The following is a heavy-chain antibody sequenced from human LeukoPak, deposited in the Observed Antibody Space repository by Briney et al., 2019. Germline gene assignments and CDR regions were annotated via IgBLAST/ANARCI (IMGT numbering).Heavy chain of an antibody. CDR2: ISYNGSNK. J-gene: IGHJ4*02. D-gene: IGHD1-1*01. CDR1: GFTFSSYA. Sequence: PGGSLRLSCAASGFTFSSYAMHWVRQAPGKGLEWVAVISYNGSNKYYADSVKGRFTISRDNSKNTLYLQMNSLRAEDTAVYYCARRPIYNWNEGYYFDYWGQGTLVTVSS. CDR3: ARRPIYNWNEGYYFDY. V-gene: IGHV3-30-3*01.